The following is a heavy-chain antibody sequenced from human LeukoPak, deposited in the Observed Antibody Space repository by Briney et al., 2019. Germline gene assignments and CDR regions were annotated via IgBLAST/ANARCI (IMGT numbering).Heavy chain of an antibody. CDR1: GFSFSTYT. J-gene: IGHJ4*02. CDR3: AREFCDTNNCYKAALAY. D-gene: IGHD2-2*02. V-gene: IGHV3-64*01. CDR2: ITSNGDSK. Sequence: GGFLRLSCAASGFSFSTYTMHWVRQAPGKGLEYVSAITSNGDSKYYASSVKGRFTISRDNYKNTLYLQMGSLTTEDVALYYCAREFCDTNNCYKAALAYWGQGTLVSVSS.